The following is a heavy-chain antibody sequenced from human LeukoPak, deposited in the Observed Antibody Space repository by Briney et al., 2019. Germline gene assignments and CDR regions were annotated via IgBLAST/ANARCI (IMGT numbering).Heavy chain of an antibody. J-gene: IGHJ4*02. CDR1: GFTVNNNY. Sequence: GGSLRLSCAASGFTVNNNYMSWVRQAPGKGLEWVSVIYNGGSTYYADSVKGRFTISRDNSKNTLYLQMNSLRAEDTAVYYCAKDWAYGDYPLNYWGQGTLVTVSS. D-gene: IGHD4-17*01. CDR3: AKDWAYGDYPLNY. CDR2: IYNGGST. V-gene: IGHV3-53*01.